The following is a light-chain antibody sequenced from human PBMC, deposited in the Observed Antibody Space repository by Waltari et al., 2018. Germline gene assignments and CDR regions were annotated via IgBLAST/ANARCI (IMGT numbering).Light chain of an antibody. CDR2: DVS. CDR3: SSYTSSSTYVV. J-gene: IGLJ2*01. V-gene: IGLV2-14*01. CDR1: SSDVGGYNY. Sequence: QSALTQPASVSGSPGQSITISCPGTSSDVGGYNYVSWYQQHPCTAPKLMLYDVSKRPAWVSIRFSGSKSGNTASLTISGLQAEDEADYYCSSYTSSSTYVVFGGGTKLTVL.